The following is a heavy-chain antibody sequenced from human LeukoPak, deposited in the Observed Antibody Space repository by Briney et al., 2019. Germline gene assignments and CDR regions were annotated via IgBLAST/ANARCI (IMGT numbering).Heavy chain of an antibody. Sequence: GRSLRLSCAASGFTFSSFGMHWVRQAPGKGLEGVAVLSYDGRDKHDADSVKGRFTISRDNSKNTLYLQMNSLRAEDTAVYYCAKDTEPYSSKYIFDSWGQGTLVTVSS. CDR1: GFTFSSFG. CDR2: LSYDGRDK. J-gene: IGHJ4*02. V-gene: IGHV3-30*18. D-gene: IGHD6-13*01. CDR3: AKDTEPYSSKYIFDS.